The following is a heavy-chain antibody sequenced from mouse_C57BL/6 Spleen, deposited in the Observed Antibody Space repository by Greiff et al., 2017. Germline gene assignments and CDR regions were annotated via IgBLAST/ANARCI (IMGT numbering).Heavy chain of an antibody. V-gene: IGHV5-4*01. CDR3: ARDRWSSFVY. D-gene: IGHD1-1*02. CDR1: GFTFSSYA. Sequence: EVQGVESGGGLVKPGGSLKLSCAASGFTFSSYAMSWVRQTPEKRLEWVATISDGGSYTYYPDNVKGRFTISRDNAKNNLYLQMSHLKSEDTAMYYCARDRWSSFVYRGQGTTLTVSS. CDR2: ISDGGSYT. J-gene: IGHJ2*01.